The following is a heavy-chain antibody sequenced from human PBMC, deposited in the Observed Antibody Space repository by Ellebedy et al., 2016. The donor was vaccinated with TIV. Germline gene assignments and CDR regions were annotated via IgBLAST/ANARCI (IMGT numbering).Heavy chain of an antibody. CDR2: ISYDGSNS. CDR3: AKDPADAGYGEVDF. J-gene: IGHJ4*02. CDR1: GFTFSNYA. D-gene: IGHD4-17*01. V-gene: IGHV3-30-3*01. Sequence: GGSLRLSCVASGFTFSNYAMHWVRQAPGKGLEWVAVISYDGSNSHYADSVKGRFTISRDNSKNTLYLQMNSLRADDTALYFCAKDPADAGYGEVDFWGRGTLVTVSS.